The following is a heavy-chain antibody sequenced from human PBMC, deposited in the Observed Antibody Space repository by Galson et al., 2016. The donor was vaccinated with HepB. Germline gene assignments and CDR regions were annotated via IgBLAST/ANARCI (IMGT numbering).Heavy chain of an antibody. CDR2: ISVVNGDT. D-gene: IGHD6-19*01. J-gene: IGHJ6*02. CDR3: ARVQSGWGDMYV. Sequence: SVKVSCKASGYIFTNYAMYWVRQAPGQRLEWMGRISVVNGDTRYSHKFQGRVTFTRDTSASTVHMELSSLRSEDTAVYYCARVQSGWGDMYVWGQGTTVAVSS. CDR1: GYIFTNYA. V-gene: IGHV1-3*01.